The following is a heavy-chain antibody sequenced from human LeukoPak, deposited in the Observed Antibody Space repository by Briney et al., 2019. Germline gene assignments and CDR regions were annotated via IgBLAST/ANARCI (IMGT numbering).Heavy chain of an antibody. J-gene: IGHJ4*02. D-gene: IGHD6-13*01. CDR1: GYTFTGYY. CDR2: INPNSGGT. V-gene: IGHV1-2*06. CDR3: ARFNGGAAGFDY. Sequence: ASVKVSCKASGYTFTGYYMHWVRQAPGQGLEWMGRINPNSGGTNYAQKFHGRVTMTRDTSISTAYMELSRLRSDDTAVYYCARFNGGAAGFDYWGQGTLVTVSS.